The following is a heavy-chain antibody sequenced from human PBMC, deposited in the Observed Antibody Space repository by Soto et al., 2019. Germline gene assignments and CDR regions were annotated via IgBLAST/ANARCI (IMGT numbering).Heavy chain of an antibody. CDR3: AHIGDSTGYYLEQWAFEH. CDR2: IYWDDDK. CDR1: GFSLNTSGVG. J-gene: IGHJ4*02. V-gene: IGHV2-5*02. D-gene: IGHD3-22*01. Sequence: QITLKESGPALVKPTQTLTLTCTFSGFSLNTSGVGVGWIRQPPGKALEWLALIYWDDDKRYSPSLKSRLTITKDTSKKQVVLTMTNMDPVDTATYFCAHIGDSTGYYLEQWAFEHWGRGTLVTVSS.